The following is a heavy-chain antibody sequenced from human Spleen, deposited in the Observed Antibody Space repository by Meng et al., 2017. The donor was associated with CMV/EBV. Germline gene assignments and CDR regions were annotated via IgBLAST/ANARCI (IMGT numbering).Heavy chain of an antibody. D-gene: IGHD1-7*01. J-gene: IGHJ4*02. CDR1: GFTFISYE. V-gene: IGHV3-48*03. CDR2: ISNDGNGI. Sequence: GGSLRLSCAASGFTFISYEMNWVRQAPGKGLEWVSYISNDGNGIYYADSVKGRFTISRDTARNSLYLHMNSLRVEDTAVYFCARAGGLSGTDLDYWGQGTLVTVSS. CDR3: ARAGGLSGTDLDY.